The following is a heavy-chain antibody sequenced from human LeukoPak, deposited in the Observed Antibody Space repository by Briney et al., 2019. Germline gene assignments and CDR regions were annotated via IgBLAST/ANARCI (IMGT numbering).Heavy chain of an antibody. Sequence: PSETLSLTCSVSGDSISSSSYYWGWIRQAPGKGLAYIASISYSGSTYYNPSLKSRVTISVDTSKNQFSLKLSSVTAADTAVYYCARGSPYGYWGQGTLVTVSS. CDR1: GDSISSSSYY. D-gene: IGHD3-16*01. V-gene: IGHV4-39*07. CDR3: ARGSPYGY. CDR2: ISYSGST. J-gene: IGHJ4*02.